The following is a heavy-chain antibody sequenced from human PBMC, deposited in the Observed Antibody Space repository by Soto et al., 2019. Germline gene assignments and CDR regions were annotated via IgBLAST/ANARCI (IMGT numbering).Heavy chain of an antibody. V-gene: IGHV3-30-3*01. CDR1: GFIFSSYP. CDR2: ISYDGSNK. Sequence: GGSLRLSCAASGFIFSSYPMHWVRQAPGKGLEWVAIISYDGSNKYYADSVKGRFTISRDNSKNTLNLQMSSLRAEDTAVYYCAREVGGQRELSYYYGVDVWGQGTTVTVSS. D-gene: IGHD1-7*01. CDR3: AREVGGQRELSYYYGVDV. J-gene: IGHJ6*02.